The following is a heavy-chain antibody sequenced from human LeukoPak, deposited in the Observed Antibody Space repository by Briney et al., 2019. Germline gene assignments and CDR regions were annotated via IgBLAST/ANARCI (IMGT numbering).Heavy chain of an antibody. Sequence: SETLFLTCTISGDSISSSSYYWGWIRQPPGKGLEWIGDIYYRGSTYYNPSLKSRVSISIDTSNNQFSLTLNSVTAADTALYFCARRRYYDSTGYLDWGQGTLVTVSP. CDR1: GDSISSSSYY. CDR3: ARRRYYDSTGYLD. J-gene: IGHJ1*01. CDR2: IYYRGST. D-gene: IGHD3-22*01. V-gene: IGHV4-39*01.